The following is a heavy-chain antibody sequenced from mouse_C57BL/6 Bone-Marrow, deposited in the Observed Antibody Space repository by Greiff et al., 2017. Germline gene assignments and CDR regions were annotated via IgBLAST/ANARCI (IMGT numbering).Heavy chain of an antibody. J-gene: IGHJ3*01. CDR3: ARYWIYYYGFAY. Sequence: QVQLQQPGAELVKPGASVKLSCKASGYTFTSYWMQWVKQRPGQGLEWIGEIDPSDSYTNYNQKFKGKATLTVDTSSSTAYMQLSSLTSEDSAVYYCARYWIYYYGFAYWGQGTLVTVSA. CDR1: GYTFTSYW. V-gene: IGHV1-50*01. D-gene: IGHD1-1*01. CDR2: IDPSDSYT.